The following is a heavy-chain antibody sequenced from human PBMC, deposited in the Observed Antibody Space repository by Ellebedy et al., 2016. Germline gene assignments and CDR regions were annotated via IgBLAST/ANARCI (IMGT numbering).Heavy chain of an antibody. CDR2: IYPGDSPT. V-gene: IGHV5-51*01. Sequence: GESLKISCKGSGNNFTSDLIAWVRQKPGKGLEWMGIIYPGDSPTKYSPSFQGHVPISADKSISAAYLQWSSLKASDTAVYYCAKRGLLGGWYASWGQGTPVTVSS. D-gene: IGHD4-23*01. J-gene: IGHJ5*01. CDR1: GNNFTSDL. CDR3: AKRGLLGGWYAS.